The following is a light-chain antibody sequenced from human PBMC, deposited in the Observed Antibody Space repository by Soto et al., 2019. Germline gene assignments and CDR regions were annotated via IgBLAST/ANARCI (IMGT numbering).Light chain of an antibody. V-gene: IGLV2-8*01. CDR3: SSYAPSDVV. Sequence: QSALTQPPSASGSPGQSVTISCTGTPSDVGGFNSVSWYQQHPGKAPNLMIYDVNKRPSGVPDRFSGSKSGNTASLTVSGLQAADEAYYFCSSYAPSDVVFGGGTKLTVL. CDR1: PSDVGGFNS. CDR2: DVN. J-gene: IGLJ2*01.